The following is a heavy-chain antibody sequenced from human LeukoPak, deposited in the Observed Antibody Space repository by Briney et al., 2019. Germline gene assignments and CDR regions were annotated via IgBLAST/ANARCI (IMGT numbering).Heavy chain of an antibody. V-gene: IGHV4-59*01. Sequence: SETLSLTCSVSGGSISNYYWSWIRQPPGKALEWIGYIYYTGTTKYNPSLKSRATISLDTSKNQFSLKLTSVTAADTALFFCARGYDIDVWGQGTTVTVSS. J-gene: IGHJ6*02. CDR1: GGSISNYY. CDR2: IYYTGTT. CDR3: ARGYDIDV.